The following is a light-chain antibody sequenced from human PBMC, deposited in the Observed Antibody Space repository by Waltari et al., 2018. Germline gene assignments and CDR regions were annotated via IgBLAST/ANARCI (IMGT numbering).Light chain of an antibody. CDR2: EVA. Sequence: QSALTQPPSASGSPGQSVTISCTGISSDVSNYNYVSWYQHHPGNAPKLTLYEVAKRPPGVPDRFSGSKSGNTASLTISGLQAEDEASYYCTSYAGSNNVVFGGGTKVTVL. J-gene: IGLJ2*01. V-gene: IGLV2-8*01. CDR3: TSYAGSNNVV. CDR1: SSDVSNYNY.